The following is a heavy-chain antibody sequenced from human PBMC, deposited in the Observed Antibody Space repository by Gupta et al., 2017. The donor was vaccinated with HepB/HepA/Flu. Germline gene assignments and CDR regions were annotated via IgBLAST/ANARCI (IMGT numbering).Heavy chain of an antibody. Sequence: QVQLVQSGAEVKKPGASVKVSCKASGYTFTSYDINWVRQATGQGLEWMGWMNPNSGNTGYAQKFQGRVTMTRNTSISTAYMELSSLRSEDTAVYYCAWGWVRGIPFDYGMDVWGQGTTVTVSS. CDR2: MNPNSGNT. V-gene: IGHV1-8*01. J-gene: IGHJ6*02. CDR3: AWGWVRGIPFDYGMDV. D-gene: IGHD3-10*01. CDR1: GYTFTSYD.